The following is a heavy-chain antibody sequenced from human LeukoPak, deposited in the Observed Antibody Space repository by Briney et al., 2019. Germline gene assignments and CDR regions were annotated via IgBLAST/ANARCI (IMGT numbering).Heavy chain of an antibody. V-gene: IGHV1-2*06. D-gene: IGHD2-2*01. CDR2: INPNSGDT. CDR3: ARDYCSSTSCLCDY. CDR1: GYTFTGYH. Sequence: ASVKVSCKASGYTFTGYHMHWVRQAPGQGLEWMGRINPNSGDTNYAQNFQGRVTMTRDTSISTAYMELSRLRSDDTAVYYCARDYCSSTSCLCDYWGQGTLVTVSS. J-gene: IGHJ4*02.